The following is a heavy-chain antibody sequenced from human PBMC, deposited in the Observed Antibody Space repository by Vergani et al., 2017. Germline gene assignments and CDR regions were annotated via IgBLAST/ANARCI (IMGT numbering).Heavy chain of an antibody. Sequence: QVQLVQSGAEVKKPGASVKVSCKASGYTFTSYYMHWVRPAPGQGLEWMGIINPSGGSTSYAQKFHGRVTMTRDTSTSTVYMELSSLRSEDTAVYYCARAWYYDSSGYQANDDYWGQGTLVTVSS. J-gene: IGHJ4*02. CDR3: ARAWYYDSSGYQANDDY. CDR2: INPSGGST. CDR1: GYTFTSYY. V-gene: IGHV1-46*01. D-gene: IGHD3-22*01.